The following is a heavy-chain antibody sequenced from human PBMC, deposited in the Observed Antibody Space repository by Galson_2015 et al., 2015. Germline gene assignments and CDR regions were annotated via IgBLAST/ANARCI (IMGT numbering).Heavy chain of an antibody. J-gene: IGHJ6*02. Sequence: QSGAEVKKPGESLKISCKDSGYSFTSYWIGWVRQMPGKGLEWMGRIYPGDSDTRYSPSFQGQVTISADTSISTAYLQCSSLKASDAAMYYCERGNLCFGELLYCMDVWGQGTTVTVSS. V-gene: IGHV5-51*01. CDR3: ERGNLCFGELLYCMDV. CDR1: GYSFTSYW. CDR2: IYPGDSDT. D-gene: IGHD3-10*01.